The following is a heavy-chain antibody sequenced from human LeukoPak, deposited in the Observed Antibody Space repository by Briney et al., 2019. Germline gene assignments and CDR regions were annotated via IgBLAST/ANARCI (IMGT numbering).Heavy chain of an antibody. Sequence: SVKVSCKASGGTFSSYAISWVRQAPGQGLEWMGGIIPIFGTANYAQKFQGRVTITTDESTSTAYMELSSLRSEDTAVYYCARGSRPMVRGVIESYYYYMDVWGKGTTATVSS. CDR2: IIPIFGTA. CDR3: ARGSRPMVRGVIESYYYYMDV. J-gene: IGHJ6*03. V-gene: IGHV1-69*05. D-gene: IGHD3-10*01. CDR1: GGTFSSYA.